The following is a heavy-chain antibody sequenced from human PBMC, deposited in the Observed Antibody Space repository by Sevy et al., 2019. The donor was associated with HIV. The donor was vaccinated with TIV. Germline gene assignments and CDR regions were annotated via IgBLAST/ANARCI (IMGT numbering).Heavy chain of an antibody. Sequence: GGSLRLSCAASGFTFNRYWMSWVRQAPGKGLEWVANIKQDESEKHYADSVKGRFTISRDNTKNSLLLQLDTVRDEDSAIYSCAKIDDGDYGGVVRVWGQGTMVTVSS. CDR3: AKIDDGDYGGVVRV. J-gene: IGHJ3*01. CDR2: IKQDESEK. CDR1: GFTFNRYW. D-gene: IGHD2-21*01. V-gene: IGHV3-7*03.